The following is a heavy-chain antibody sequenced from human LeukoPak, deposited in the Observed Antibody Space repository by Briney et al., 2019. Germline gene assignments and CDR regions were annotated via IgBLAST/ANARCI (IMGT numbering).Heavy chain of an antibody. V-gene: IGHV4-61*02. D-gene: IGHD6-13*01. CDR2: IFISGGT. CDR3: ARQTSSSWYWFDP. Sequence: SQTLSLTCTVSGDSITSGSYYWSWIRQPAGKGLEWIGRIFISGGTNYNPSLRSRVTMSLDTSKNQFSLKLYSVTAADTAVYYCARQTSSSWYWFDPWGQGTLVTVSS. CDR1: GDSITSGSYY. J-gene: IGHJ5*02.